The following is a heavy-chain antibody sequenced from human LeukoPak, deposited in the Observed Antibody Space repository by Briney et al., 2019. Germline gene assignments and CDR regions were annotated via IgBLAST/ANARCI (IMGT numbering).Heavy chain of an antibody. CDR2: ISDNGGGT. D-gene: IGHD3-22*01. J-gene: IGHJ1*01. CDR1: GFGFSSYA. CDR3: AADRKRDTSCYYLV. Sequence: GGSVRLSCAASGFGFSSYAMSWVRQAPGEGLEWVSSISDNGGGTYYADSVKGRFTISRDNSKNTLFLQMNSLRAEDSAVYYCAADRKRDTSCYYLVGGQGTLITVSS. V-gene: IGHV3-23*01.